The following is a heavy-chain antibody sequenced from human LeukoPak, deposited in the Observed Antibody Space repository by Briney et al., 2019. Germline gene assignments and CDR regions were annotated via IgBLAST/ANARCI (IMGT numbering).Heavy chain of an antibody. CDR3: ARGWTGYYAIDN. D-gene: IGHD3/OR15-3a*01. V-gene: IGHV4-39*07. Sequence: RTSETLSLTCTVSGGAISSSSYYWGWLRQPPGKGLEWIGSIYYSGSTYYNPSLKSRVTISVDTSKNQFSLKLSSVTAADTAVYYCARGWTGYYAIDNWGQGTLVTLSS. J-gene: IGHJ4*02. CDR2: IYYSGST. CDR1: GGAISSSSYY.